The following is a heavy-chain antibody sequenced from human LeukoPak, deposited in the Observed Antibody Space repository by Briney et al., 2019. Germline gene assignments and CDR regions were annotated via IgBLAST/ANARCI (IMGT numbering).Heavy chain of an antibody. J-gene: IGHJ4*02. Sequence: AGSLSLSCAASGFTFSTYGMHWVRQAPGKGLEWVAFIRDDGSNKHYVDSVKGRFTISRDNSKNTLYLQMNSLRAEDTAIYYCASDDYGGQGTLVAVSS. V-gene: IGHV3-30*02. CDR2: IRDDGSNK. CDR1: GFTFSTYG. CDR3: ASDDY.